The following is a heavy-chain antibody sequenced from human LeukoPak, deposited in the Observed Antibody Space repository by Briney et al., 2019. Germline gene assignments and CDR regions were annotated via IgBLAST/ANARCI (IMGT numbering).Heavy chain of an antibody. D-gene: IGHD1-26*01. CDR1: GFTFSSYW. CDR2: IKEDGSIK. V-gene: IGHV3-7*01. CDR3: ASFGILVSWGAFDI. J-gene: IGHJ3*02. Sequence: GGALRLPCAASGFTFSSYWLSWVRQAPGKGVEWVASIKEDGSIKYYVASVKGRFTISRDNAKNPLFLQMSSLRAEDKAVNYCASFGILVSWGAFDIWGQGTMVTVSS.